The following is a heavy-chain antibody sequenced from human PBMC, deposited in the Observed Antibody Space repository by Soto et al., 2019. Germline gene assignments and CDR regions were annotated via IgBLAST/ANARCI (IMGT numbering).Heavy chain of an antibody. CDR2: IYYGGST. CDR3: ARWLSGFDY. Sequence: PSETLSLTCTVSCGSISSYYWSWIRQPPGKGLEWIGYIYYGGSTNYNPSLKSRVTISVDTSKNQFSLKLSSVTAADTAVYYCARWLSGFDYWGQGTLVTVSS. D-gene: IGHD3-3*01. V-gene: IGHV4-59*01. CDR1: CGSISSYY. J-gene: IGHJ4*02.